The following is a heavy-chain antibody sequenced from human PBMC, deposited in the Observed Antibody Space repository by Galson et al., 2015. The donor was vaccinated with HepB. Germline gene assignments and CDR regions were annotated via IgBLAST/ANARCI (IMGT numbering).Heavy chain of an antibody. CDR1: GYTFTNYY. CDR3: ARENCGGDCNFDY. D-gene: IGHD2-21*02. CDR2: INPSGGST. V-gene: IGHV1-46*04. J-gene: IGHJ4*02. Sequence: SVKVSCKASGYTFTNYYMHWVRQAPGQGLEWMGIINPSGGSTSYAQKLQGRVTMTRDTSTSTVYMELSSLRSEDTAVYYCARENCGGDCNFDYWGQGTLVTVPS.